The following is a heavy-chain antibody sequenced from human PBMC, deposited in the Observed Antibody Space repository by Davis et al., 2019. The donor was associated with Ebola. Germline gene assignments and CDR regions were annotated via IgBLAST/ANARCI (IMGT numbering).Heavy chain of an antibody. J-gene: IGHJ6*02. CDR3: ARQFITMVRGAGYYYYGMDV. CDR1: GFTFSSYS. Sequence: GESLKISCAASGFTFSSYSMNWVRQAPGKGLEWVSSISSSSSYIYYADSVKGRFTISRDNAKNSLYLQMNSLRAEDTAVYYCARQFITMVRGAGYYYYGMDVWGQGTTVTVSS. V-gene: IGHV3-21*01. D-gene: IGHD3-10*01. CDR2: ISSSSSYI.